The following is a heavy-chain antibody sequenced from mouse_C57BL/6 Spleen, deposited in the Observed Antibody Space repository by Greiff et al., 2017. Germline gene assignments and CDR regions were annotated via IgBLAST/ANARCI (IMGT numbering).Heavy chain of an antibody. V-gene: IGHV1-50*01. D-gene: IGHD1-1*01. CDR2: IDPSDSYT. CDR3: AREDYYGSRWFAY. Sequence: QVQLQQPGAELVKPGASVKLSCKASGYTFTSYWMQWVKQRPGQGLEWIGEIDPSDSYTNYNQKFKGKATLTVDTSSSTAYMQLSSLTSEDSAVYYGAREDYYGSRWFAYWGQGTLVTVSA. J-gene: IGHJ3*01. CDR1: GYTFTSYW.